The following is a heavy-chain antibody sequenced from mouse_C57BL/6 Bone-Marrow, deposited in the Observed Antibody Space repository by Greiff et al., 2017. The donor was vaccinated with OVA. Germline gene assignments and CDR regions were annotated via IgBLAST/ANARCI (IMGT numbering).Heavy chain of an antibody. Sequence: QVQLQQPGAELVKPGASVKLSCKASGYTFTSYWMHWVKQRPGQGLEWIGMIHPNSGSTNYNEKFKSKATLTVDKSSSTAYMQLSSLTSEDSAVYYGAKWGLRAWFACWGQGTLVTVSA. CDR2: IHPNSGST. V-gene: IGHV1-64*01. J-gene: IGHJ3*01. D-gene: IGHD2-4*01. CDR1: GYTFTSYW. CDR3: AKWGLRAWFAC.